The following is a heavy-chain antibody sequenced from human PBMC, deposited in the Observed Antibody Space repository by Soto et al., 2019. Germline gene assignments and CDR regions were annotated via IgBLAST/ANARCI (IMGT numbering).Heavy chain of an antibody. CDR3: ARSVILMITFGGEKVGAFDI. D-gene: IGHD3-16*01. J-gene: IGHJ3*02. CDR2: ISAYNGNT. CDR1: GYTFTSYG. V-gene: IGHV1-18*01. Sequence: GASVKVSCKASGYTFTSYGISWVRQAPGQGLEWMGWISAYNGNTNYAQKLQGRVTMTTDTSTSTAYMELRSLRSDDTAVYYCARSVILMITFGGEKVGAFDIWGQGTMVTVSS.